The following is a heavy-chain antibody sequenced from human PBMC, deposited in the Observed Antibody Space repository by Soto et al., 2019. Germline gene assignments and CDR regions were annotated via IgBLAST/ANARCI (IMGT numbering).Heavy chain of an antibody. V-gene: IGHV2-5*01. CDR1: GFSLRTSGVG. CDR2: IYWNDDK. Sequence: SGPTLVNPTQTLTLTCIFSGFSLRTSGVGVGWIRQPPGKALEWLGFIYWNDDKRYSPSLKSRLTVTKDTSKNQVVLTMTNMDPVDTATYYCAKSGSSGWYGWFDPWGQGTLVTVSS. D-gene: IGHD6-19*01. CDR3: AKSGSSGWYGWFDP. J-gene: IGHJ5*02.